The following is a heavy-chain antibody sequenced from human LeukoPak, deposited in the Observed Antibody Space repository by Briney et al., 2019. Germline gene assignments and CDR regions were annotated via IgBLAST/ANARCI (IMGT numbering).Heavy chain of an antibody. D-gene: IGHD6-19*01. V-gene: IGHV6-1*01. CDR2: TYYRSKWYN. J-gene: IGHJ6*02. CDR1: GDSVSSDSAT. Sequence: SQTLSLTCAISGDSVSSDSATWNWIRQSPSRGLEWLGRTYYRSKWYNDYAVSVKSRITVNPDSSRNQFSLQLNSVTPEDTAVYYCARVPSPAVTGLMDVWGQGATVTVSS. CDR3: ARVPSPAVTGLMDV.